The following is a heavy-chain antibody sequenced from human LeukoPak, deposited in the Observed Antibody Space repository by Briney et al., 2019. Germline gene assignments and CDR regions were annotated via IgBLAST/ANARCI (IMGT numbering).Heavy chain of an antibody. J-gene: IGHJ4*02. CDR3: ARDLWYAGTWIY. V-gene: IGHV1-2*02. Sequence: ASVTVSCKGSGYAFTGYYMHWVRQAPGQGLEWMGWINPNSGGTNYAQKFQGRVNMTRDTSISTAYMELSRLRSDDTAVYYCARDLWYAGTWIYWGQGTLVTVSS. CDR2: INPNSGGT. CDR1: GYAFTGYY. D-gene: IGHD6-13*01.